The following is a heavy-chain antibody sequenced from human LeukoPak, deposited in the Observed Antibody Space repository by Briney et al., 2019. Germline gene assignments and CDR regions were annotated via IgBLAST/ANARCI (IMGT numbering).Heavy chain of an antibody. D-gene: IGHD1-1*01. CDR3: ARNVTAGFFDY. CDR2: IYHSWAI. Sequence: SETLSLTCAVSGSSITSNYFWAWFRPPPGKGLQWIATIYHSWAIYFNPSLKSRVSISPDAPNNQFFLKLASVTAAHTAIFYCARNVTAGFFDYWGQGILITVSS. J-gene: IGHJ4*02. CDR1: GSSITSNYF. V-gene: IGHV4-38-2*01.